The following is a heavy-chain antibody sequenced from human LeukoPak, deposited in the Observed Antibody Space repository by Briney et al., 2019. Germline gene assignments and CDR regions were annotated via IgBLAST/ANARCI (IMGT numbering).Heavy chain of an antibody. Sequence: PGGSLRLSCAASGFTFSTYAMSWVRQAPGKGLECVSGVVNSGSNTYYVDSVKGRFTISRDNSKNMLWLQMNSLRAEDTAVYYCAAAMTEYWYLDLWGRGTLVTVSS. CDR2: VVNSGSNT. CDR1: GFTFSTYA. J-gene: IGHJ2*01. CDR3: AAAMTEYWYLDL. V-gene: IGHV3-23*05. D-gene: IGHD2-21*02.